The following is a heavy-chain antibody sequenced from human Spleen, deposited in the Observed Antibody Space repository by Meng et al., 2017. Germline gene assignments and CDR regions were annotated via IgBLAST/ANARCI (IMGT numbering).Heavy chain of an antibody. CDR3: ARDREPGWYFDL. V-gene: IGHV3-33*01. J-gene: IGHJ2*01. D-gene: IGHD1-26*01. CDR2: IWYDGSNK. Sequence: QVQLVESGGGVVQPGRSLRLSCAASGFNFSSYGMHWVRQAPGKGLEWVAVIWYDGSNKYYADSVKGRFTISRDNSKNTLYLQMNSLRAEDTAVYYCARDREPGWYFDLWGRGTLVTVSS. CDR1: GFNFSSYG.